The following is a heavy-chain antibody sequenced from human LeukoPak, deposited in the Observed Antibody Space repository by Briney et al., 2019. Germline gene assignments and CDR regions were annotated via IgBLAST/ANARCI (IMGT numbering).Heavy chain of an antibody. CDR3: ARWDSSGCLDY. J-gene: IGHJ4*02. CDR1: GLTFSDYY. Sequence: KPGGSLRLSCAASGLTFSDYYMSWIRQAPGKGLEWVSYISSSGTTIYYADSVKGRFTISRDNAKNSLYLQMNSLRAEDTAVYFCARWDSSGCLDYWGQSALVTVSS. V-gene: IGHV3-11*01. D-gene: IGHD3-22*01. CDR2: ISSSGTTI.